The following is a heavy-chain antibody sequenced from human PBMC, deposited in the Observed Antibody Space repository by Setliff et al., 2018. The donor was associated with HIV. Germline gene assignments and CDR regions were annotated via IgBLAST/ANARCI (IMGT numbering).Heavy chain of an antibody. CDR3: ARYKCINFACVGFDI. V-gene: IGHV4-59*11. J-gene: IGHJ3*02. CDR1: RDSINGHW. Sequence: LSLTCTVSRDSINGHWWSWIRQPPGKGLEWTGSIHYSGITHYNPSLKSRLTMSVDTSKNQVSLKLTSVTAADMAVYYCARYKCINFACVGFDIWGQGTVVTVSS. CDR2: IHYSGIT. D-gene: IGHD3-9*01.